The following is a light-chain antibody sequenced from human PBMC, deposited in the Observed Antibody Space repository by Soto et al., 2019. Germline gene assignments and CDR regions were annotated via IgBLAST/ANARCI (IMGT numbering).Light chain of an antibody. CDR1: SSNIGAGYD. CDR2: GNS. J-gene: IGLJ1*01. Sequence: QSVLTQPPSVSGAPGQRVTISCTGSSSNIGAGYDVHWYQQLPGTAPKLLIYGNSNRPSGVPDRFSGSKSGTSASLAITGLQAEEEAEYYCAAWDDSLNGYVSGTGTKVTVL. CDR3: AAWDDSLNGYV. V-gene: IGLV1-40*01.